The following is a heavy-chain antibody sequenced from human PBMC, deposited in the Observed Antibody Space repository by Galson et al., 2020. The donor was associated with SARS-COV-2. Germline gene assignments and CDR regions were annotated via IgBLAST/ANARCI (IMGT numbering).Heavy chain of an antibody. Sequence: GGSLRLSCVVSGFTFSDYSMNWVRQAPGKGLAWVSYISGGSGAIYYGDSVKGRFSVSRDNAKNSLFLQRHSLRAEDTAVYYCAIGGHCRDGTCYLVIDSWGQGSLVTVSS. D-gene: IGHD2-15*01. V-gene: IGHV3-48*04. J-gene: IGHJ4*02. CDR3: AIGGHCRDGTCYLVIDS. CDR2: ISGGSGAI. CDR1: GFTFSDYS.